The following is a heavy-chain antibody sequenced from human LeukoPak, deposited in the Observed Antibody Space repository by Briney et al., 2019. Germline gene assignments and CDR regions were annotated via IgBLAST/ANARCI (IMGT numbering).Heavy chain of an antibody. CDR2: IWYDGTFK. Sequence: PGTSLRLSCAASGXTFSSHGMHWVRQAPGKGLEWVAVIWYDGTFKYYADSVKGRFTISRDNSKNTLYLQMNSLRAEDTAMYYCARDSGYGDYVSDVWGQGTTVTVSS. V-gene: IGHV3-33*01. D-gene: IGHD4-17*01. J-gene: IGHJ6*02. CDR3: ARDSGYGDYVSDV. CDR1: GXTFSSHG.